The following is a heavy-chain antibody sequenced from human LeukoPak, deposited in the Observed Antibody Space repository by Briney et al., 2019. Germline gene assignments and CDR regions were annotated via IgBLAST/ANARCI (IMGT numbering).Heavy chain of an antibody. J-gene: IGHJ4*02. CDR3: ANRNYGDPPGY. CDR2: INHSGST. V-gene: IGHV4-34*01. Sequence: SETLSLTCAVYGGSFSGYYWSWIRQPPGKGLEWIGEINHSGSTNYNPSLKSRVTISVDTSKNQFSLNLSSVTAADTAVYYCANRNYGDPPGYWGQGTLVTVSS. CDR1: GGSFSGYY. D-gene: IGHD4-17*01.